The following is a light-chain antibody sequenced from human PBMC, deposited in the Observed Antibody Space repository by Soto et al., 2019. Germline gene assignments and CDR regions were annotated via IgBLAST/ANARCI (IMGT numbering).Light chain of an antibody. CDR2: GAS. CDR1: QSVSSNY. J-gene: IGKJ1*01. CDR3: QQYNSYSPWT. Sequence: EIVLTQSPGTLSLSPGERATLSCRASQSVSSNYLAWYQLKPGQAPRLLIYGASSRATGIPDRFSGSGSGTEFTLTISSLQPDDFATYYCQQYNSYSPWTFGQGTKVEIK. V-gene: IGKV3-20*01.